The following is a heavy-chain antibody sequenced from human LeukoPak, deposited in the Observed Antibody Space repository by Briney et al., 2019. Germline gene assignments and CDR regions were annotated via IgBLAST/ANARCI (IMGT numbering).Heavy chain of an antibody. CDR3: ARGALGNLNQGYSSSWYYYYYGMDV. CDR1: GYTFTSYG. CDR2: ISAYNGNT. V-gene: IGHV1-18*01. J-gene: IGHJ6*02. D-gene: IGHD6-13*01. Sequence: ASVKVSCKASGYTFTSYGISWVRQAPGQGLEWMGWISAYNGNTNYAQKLQGRVTMTTDTSTSTAYMELRSLRSDDTAVYYCARGALGNLNQGYSSSWYYYYYGMDVWGQGTTVTVSS.